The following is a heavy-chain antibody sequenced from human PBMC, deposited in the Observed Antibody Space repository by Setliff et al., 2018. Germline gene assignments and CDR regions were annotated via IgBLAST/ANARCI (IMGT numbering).Heavy chain of an antibody. CDR3: ARTKGFVDGYLDP. Sequence: ASVKVSCKTSPYSFSGYYIHWVRLAPGQGLEWMGWINTNSGDTRYAQKFQGRVTMTRDTSISTAYMELSRLRSDDTAVYYCARTKGFVDGYLDPWGQGTLVTVPQ. V-gene: IGHV1-2*02. D-gene: IGHD3-10*01. CDR2: INTNSGDT. CDR1: PYSFSGYY. J-gene: IGHJ5*02.